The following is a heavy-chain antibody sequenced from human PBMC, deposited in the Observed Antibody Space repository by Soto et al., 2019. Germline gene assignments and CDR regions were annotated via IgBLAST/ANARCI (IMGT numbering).Heavy chain of an antibody. CDR2: IIPMFGTT. CDR1: GGAFSSSS. Sequence: QVQLVQSGAEVRKPGSSVKLSCKASGGAFSSSSINWVRQAPGQGLEWMGGIIPMFGTTNYAQKLQGRVTLTADESTSTDYMEMTDLRSVDTGVYYCAEGGGGYDTWGQGTLVTVST. D-gene: IGHD3-22*01. J-gene: IGHJ5*02. CDR3: AEGGGGYDT. V-gene: IGHV1-69*01.